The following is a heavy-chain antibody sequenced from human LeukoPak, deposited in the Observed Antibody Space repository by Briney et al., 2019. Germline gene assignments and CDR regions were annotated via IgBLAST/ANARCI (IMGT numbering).Heavy chain of an antibody. Sequence: GGSLRLSCAASGFTVSSNYMSWVRQAPGKGLEWVSVIYSGGSTCYADSVKGRFTISRDNSKNTLYLQMNSLRAEDTAVYYCARARYGDYLDYWGQGTPVAVSS. D-gene: IGHD4-17*01. J-gene: IGHJ4*02. CDR1: GFTVSSNY. V-gene: IGHV3-66*01. CDR3: ARARYGDYLDY. CDR2: IYSGGST.